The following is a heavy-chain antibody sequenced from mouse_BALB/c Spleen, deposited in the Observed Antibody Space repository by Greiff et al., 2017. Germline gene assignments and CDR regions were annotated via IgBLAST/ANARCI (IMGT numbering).Heavy chain of an antibody. V-gene: IGHV3-2*02. CDR3: AREGYYGSRHWYFDV. Sequence: DVKLQESGPGLVKPSQSLSLTCTVTGYSITSDYAWNWIRQFPGNKLEWMGYISYSGSTSYNPSLKSRISITRDTSKNQFFLQLNSVTTEDTATYYCAREGYYGSRHWYFDVWGAGTTVTVSS. D-gene: IGHD1-1*01. CDR2: ISYSGST. CDR1: GYSITSDYA. J-gene: IGHJ1*01.